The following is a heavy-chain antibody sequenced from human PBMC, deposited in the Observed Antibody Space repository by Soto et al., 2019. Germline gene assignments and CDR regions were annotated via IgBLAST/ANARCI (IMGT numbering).Heavy chain of an antibody. CDR1: GFTFDSYW. Sequence: EVQLVESGGGLVQPGGSLRLSCAASGFTFDSYWMHWVRQAPGKGLVWVSHINTDGSSTSYADSVKGRFTISRDNAKNTLYLQMNSLRDEDTAVYYCARASSGIGGPYYYYGMDVWGQGTTVTVSS. CDR3: ARASSGIGGPYYYYGMDV. J-gene: IGHJ6*02. CDR2: INTDGSST. D-gene: IGHD1-26*01. V-gene: IGHV3-74*01.